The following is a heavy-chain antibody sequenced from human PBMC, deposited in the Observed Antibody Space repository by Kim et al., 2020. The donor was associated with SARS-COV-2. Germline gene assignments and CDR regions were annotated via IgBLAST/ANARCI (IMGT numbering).Heavy chain of an antibody. J-gene: IGHJ4*02. CDR3: ARSLGSGYFDY. V-gene: IGHV4-39*01. D-gene: IGHD3-10*01. CDR1: GGSISSSSYY. CDR2: IYYSGST. Sequence: SETLSLTCTVSGGSISSSSYYWGWIRQPPGKGLEWIGSIYYSGSTYYNPSLKSRVTISVDTSKNQFSLKLSSVTAADTAVYYCARSLGSGYFDYWGQGTL.